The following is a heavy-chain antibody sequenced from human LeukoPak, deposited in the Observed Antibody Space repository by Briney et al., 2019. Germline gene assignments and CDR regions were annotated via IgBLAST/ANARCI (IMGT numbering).Heavy chain of an antibody. V-gene: IGHV4-4*02. D-gene: IGHD6-19*01. CDR1: GGSISSTNW. CDR3: ASQAYSIGRLVDN. J-gene: IGHJ4*02. Sequence: PSGTLSLTCAVSGGSISSTNWWTWVRQPPGKGLEWIGEIHHSGSTNYKPSLRSRITMSVDKSENQFSLSLSSVTAADTALYYCASQAYSIGRLVDNWGQGTLITVSS. CDR2: IHHSGST.